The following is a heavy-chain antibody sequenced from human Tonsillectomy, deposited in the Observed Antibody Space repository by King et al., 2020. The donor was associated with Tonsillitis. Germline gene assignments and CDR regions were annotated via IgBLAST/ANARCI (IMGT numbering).Heavy chain of an antibody. D-gene: IGHD3-10*01. CDR3: ARDSNYYGSGSYLDFDS. Sequence: VQLVESGGGLVQPGGSLRLSCAASGFTFRSYWMHWVRQAPEKRLVWVSRINSDGSSTSYADSVKGRFSISRDNANNTLYLQMNSLRAEDTAVYYCARDSNYYGSGSYLDFDSWGQGTLVTVSS. V-gene: IGHV3-74*01. CDR2: INSDGSST. CDR1: GFTFRSYW. J-gene: IGHJ4*02.